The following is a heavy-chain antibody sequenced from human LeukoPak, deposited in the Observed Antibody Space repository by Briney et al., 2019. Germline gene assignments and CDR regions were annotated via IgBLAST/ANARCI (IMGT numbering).Heavy chain of an antibody. J-gene: IGHJ6*02. CDR3: ARDESSIVVVPAAMLTYYYYYGMDV. V-gene: IGHV1-2*02. D-gene: IGHD2-2*01. CDR1: GYTFTGYY. Sequence: ASVTVSCKASGYTFTGYYMHWVRQAPGQGLEWMGWINPNSGGTNYAQKFQGRVTMTRDTSISTAYMELSRLRSDDTAVYYCARDESSIVVVPAAMLTYYYYYGMDVWGQGTTVTVSS. CDR2: INPNSGGT.